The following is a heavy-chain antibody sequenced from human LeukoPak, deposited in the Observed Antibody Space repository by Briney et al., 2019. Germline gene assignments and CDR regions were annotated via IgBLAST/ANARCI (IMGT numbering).Heavy chain of an antibody. J-gene: IGHJ4*02. V-gene: IGHV3-15*01. CDR2: IKSKTDGGTT. CDR3: TTAGGGGYDYFLGSHDY. Sequence: GGSLRLSCAASGFTFSNAWMSWVRQAPGKGLEWVGRIKSKTDGGTTDYAAPVKGRFTISRDDSKNTLYLQMNSLKTEDTAVYYCTTAGGGGYDYFLGSHDYWGQGTLVTVSS. D-gene: IGHD5-12*01. CDR1: GFTFSNAW.